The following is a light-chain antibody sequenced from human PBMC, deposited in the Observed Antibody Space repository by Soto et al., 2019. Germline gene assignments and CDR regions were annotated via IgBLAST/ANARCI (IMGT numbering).Light chain of an antibody. CDR1: QGITSS. Sequence: AIPLTQSPSSLSASVGDRVTITCRASQGITSSLAWYQQKPGKPPKLLIYDASSLQSGVPSRFSGSGSGTDFTLTITSLQTEDFATYYCQQFNTYPIIFGQGTRLEIK. V-gene: IGKV1-13*02. J-gene: IGKJ5*01. CDR3: QQFNTYPII. CDR2: DAS.